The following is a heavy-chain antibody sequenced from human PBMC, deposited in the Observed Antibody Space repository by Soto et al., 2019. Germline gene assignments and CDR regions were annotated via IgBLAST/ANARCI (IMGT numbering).Heavy chain of an antibody. CDR2: IYHSGST. CDR3: ARGGADYYDSSGYANWFDP. J-gene: IGHJ5*02. D-gene: IGHD3-22*01. CDR1: GGSISSGGYS. V-gene: IGHV4-30-2*01. Sequence: QLQLQESGSGLVKPSQTLSLTCAVSGGSISSGGYSWSWIRQPLGKGLEWIGYIYHSGSTYYNPSLKSRVTISVDRSKNQFSLKLSSVTAADTAVYYCARGGADYYDSSGYANWFDPWGQGTLVTVSS.